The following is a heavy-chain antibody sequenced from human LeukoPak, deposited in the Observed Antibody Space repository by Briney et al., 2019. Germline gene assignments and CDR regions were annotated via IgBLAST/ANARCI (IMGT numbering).Heavy chain of an antibody. CDR1: GFTFSSYA. V-gene: IGHV3-30-3*01. Sequence: PGGSLRLSCAASGFTFSSYAMHWVRQAPGKGLEWVAVISYDGSNKYYADSVKGRFTISRDNSKNTLYLQMNSLRAEDTAVYYCARSWYKVGATNIQGYWGQGTLVTVSS. CDR3: ARSWYKVGATNIQGY. J-gene: IGHJ4*02. CDR2: ISYDGSNK. D-gene: IGHD1-26*01.